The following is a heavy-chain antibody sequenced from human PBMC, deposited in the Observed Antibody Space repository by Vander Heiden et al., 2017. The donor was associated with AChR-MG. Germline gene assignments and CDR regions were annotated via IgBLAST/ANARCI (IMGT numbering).Heavy chain of an antibody. CDR3: AREGGEGMDV. CDR1: EFTFNTYA. D-gene: IGHD3-10*01. V-gene: IGHV3-23*01. J-gene: IGHJ6*02. Sequence: EEQLLESGGGLVQPGGSLRLSCAASEFTFNTYAMSWVRRPPGKGLEWVSAISGSGGSTYYADSVKGRFTISRDNSKNTLYLQMNFLRAEDTAVYYCAREGGEGMDVWGQGTTVTVSS. CDR2: ISGSGGST.